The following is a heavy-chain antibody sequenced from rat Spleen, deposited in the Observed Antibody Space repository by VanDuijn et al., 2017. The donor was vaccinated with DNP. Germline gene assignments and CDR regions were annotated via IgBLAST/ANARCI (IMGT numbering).Heavy chain of an antibody. J-gene: IGHJ1*01. V-gene: IGHV5-19*01. CDR1: GFIFSNYD. D-gene: IGHD1-6*01. CDR3: ARGIITALPYWSFDF. Sequence: EVQLVKSGGGLVQPGRSLKLSCAASGFIFSNYDMAWVRQAPTKGLEWVAYISPSGGSTYYRDSVKGRFTISRDNAKSTLYLQMNSLRSEDTATYYCARGIITALPYWSFDFWGPGTMVTVSS. CDR2: ISPSGGST.